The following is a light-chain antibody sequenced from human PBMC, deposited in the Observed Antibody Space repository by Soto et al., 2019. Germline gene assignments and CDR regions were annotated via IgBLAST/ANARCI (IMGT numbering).Light chain of an antibody. CDR1: SGHSSYI. J-gene: IGLJ1*01. V-gene: IGLV4-60*02. Sequence: PVLTQSSSASASLGSSVKLTCTLSSGHSSYIIAWHQQQPGKAPRYLMKLEGSGSYNKGSGVPDRFSGSSSGADRYLTISILQFEDEADYYCETWGSNTKVFGTGTKVTVL. CDR3: ETWGSNTKV. CDR2: LEGSGSY.